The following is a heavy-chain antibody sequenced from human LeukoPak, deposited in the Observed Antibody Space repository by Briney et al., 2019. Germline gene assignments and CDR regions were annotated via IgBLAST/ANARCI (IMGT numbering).Heavy chain of an antibody. J-gene: IGHJ4*01. D-gene: IGHD3-10*01. V-gene: IGHV3-30-3*01. CDR3: VRGGGSGSYYFDY. CDR1: GFTFSSYA. CDR2: ISYDGSNK. Sequence: GRSLRLSCAASGFTFSSYAMHWVRQAPGKGLEWVAVISYDGSNKYYVDSVKGRFTISRDNSKNTLYLQMNSLRAEDTAVYYCVRGGGSGSYYFDYWGHGTLVTVSS.